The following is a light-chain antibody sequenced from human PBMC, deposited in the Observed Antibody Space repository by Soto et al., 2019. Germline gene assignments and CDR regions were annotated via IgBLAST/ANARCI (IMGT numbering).Light chain of an antibody. CDR2: DAS. CDR1: QSVNSY. V-gene: IGKV3-11*01. Sequence: EIVLTQSPATLSLSPGERATLSCRASQSVNSYLAWYQQKPGQAPRLLIYDASNRATGIPARFSGSGSGTDFTLTISSLEAEDFAVYYCQQRSDWPPLTLGGGTKVDIK. J-gene: IGKJ4*01. CDR3: QQRSDWPPLT.